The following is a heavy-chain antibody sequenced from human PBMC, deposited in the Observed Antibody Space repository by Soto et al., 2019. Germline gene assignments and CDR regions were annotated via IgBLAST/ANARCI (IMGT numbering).Heavy chain of an antibody. V-gene: IGHV3-23*01. CDR2: ISVSGAT. Sequence: EVQLLESGGGLVQPGESQRLSCVASGFNFGSCAMGWVRQPPGKGLEWVSAISVSGATYYADSVKGRFTISRDNSKNTLSLQMDSLRVEDTATYYCAKGGTATIRDGFDYWGRGMVVTVSS. D-gene: IGHD1-1*01. J-gene: IGHJ4*02. CDR1: GFNFGSCA. CDR3: AKGGTATIRDGFDY.